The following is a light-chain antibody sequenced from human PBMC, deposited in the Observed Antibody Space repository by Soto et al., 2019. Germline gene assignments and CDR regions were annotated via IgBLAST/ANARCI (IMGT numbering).Light chain of an antibody. CDR1: RTDVDGYDY. V-gene: IGLV2-14*03. Sequence: QSVLTQPASVSGSPGQSIAISCTGVRTDVDGYDYVSWYQQHPGQAPQLIIYDVYNRPSGVSHRFSGSKSGDTASLTISGLRAEEGFNYYGTSYTSTPPFYVFGTGTKAPVL. CDR3: TSYTSTPPFYV. J-gene: IGLJ1*01. CDR2: DVY.